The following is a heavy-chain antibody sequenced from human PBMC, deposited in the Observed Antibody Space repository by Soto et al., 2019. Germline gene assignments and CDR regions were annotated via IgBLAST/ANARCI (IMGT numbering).Heavy chain of an antibody. CDR3: ARKQQLVLDY. D-gene: IGHD6-13*01. CDR1: GFTFSNAW. Sequence: GGSLRLSCAASGFTFSNAWMNWVRQAPGKGLEWVAVIWYDGSNKYYADSVKGRFTISRDNSKNTLYLQMNSLRAEDTAVYYCARKQQLVLDYWGQGTLVTVSS. V-gene: IGHV3-33*08. J-gene: IGHJ4*02. CDR2: IWYDGSNK.